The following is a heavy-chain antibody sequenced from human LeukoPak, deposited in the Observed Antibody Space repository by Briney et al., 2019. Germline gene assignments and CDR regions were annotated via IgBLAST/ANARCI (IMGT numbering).Heavy chain of an antibody. J-gene: IGHJ4*02. CDR3: ARDEYYHDIRGYLFDY. V-gene: IGHV4-4*07. D-gene: IGHD3-22*01. Sequence: PSETLSLTCTVSGGSISSYYWSWIRQPAGKGLEWIGRIYTSGSTIYNPSLKSRVTMSVDKSKNQFSLKLSSVTAADTAVYYCARDEYYHDIRGYLFDYWGQGTLVTVSS. CDR2: IYTSGST. CDR1: GGSISSYY.